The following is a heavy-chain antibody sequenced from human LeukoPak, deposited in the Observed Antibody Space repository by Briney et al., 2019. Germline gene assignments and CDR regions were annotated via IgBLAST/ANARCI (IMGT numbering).Heavy chain of an antibody. J-gene: IGHJ4*02. CDR1: GFTFSSYD. CDR2: IWYDGSNK. CDR3: ARGGIAWLVPGDY. V-gene: IGHV3-33*01. D-gene: IGHD6-19*01. Sequence: GGSLRLSCAASGFTFSSYDMHWVRQAPGKGLEWMALIWYDGSNKHYADSVKGRFSISRDNSKNTLYLQMNSLRAEDTAVYYCARGGIAWLVPGDYWGQGTLVTVSS.